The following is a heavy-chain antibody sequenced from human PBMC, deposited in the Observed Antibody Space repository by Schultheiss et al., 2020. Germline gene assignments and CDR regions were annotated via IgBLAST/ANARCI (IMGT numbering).Heavy chain of an antibody. CDR2: IYYSGST. Sequence: SETLSLTCTVSGGSISSGGYYWSWIRQHPGKGLEWIGYIYYSGSTNYNPSLKSRVTISLDKSKNQFSLKLSSVTAADTAVYYCATTMEVYEWDYYYYGMDVWGQGTTVTVSS. CDR1: GGSISSGGYY. J-gene: IGHJ6*02. CDR3: ATTMEVYEWDYYYYGMDV. D-gene: IGHD2-8*02. V-gene: IGHV4-31*09.